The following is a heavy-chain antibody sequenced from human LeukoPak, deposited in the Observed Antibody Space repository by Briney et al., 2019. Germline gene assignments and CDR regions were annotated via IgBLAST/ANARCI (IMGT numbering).Heavy chain of an antibody. CDR2: IYYSGST. CDR3: ARDLHYAFDI. V-gene: IGHV4-59*01. Sequence: PSETLSLTCTVSGGPISSYYWSWIRQPPGKGLEWIGYIYYSGSTNYNPSLKSRVTISVDTSKNQFPLKLSSVTAADTAVYYCARDLHYAFDIWGQGTMVTVSS. CDR1: GGPISSYY. J-gene: IGHJ3*02.